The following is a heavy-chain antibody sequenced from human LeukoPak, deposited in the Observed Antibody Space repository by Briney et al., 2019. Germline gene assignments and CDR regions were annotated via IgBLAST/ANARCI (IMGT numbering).Heavy chain of an antibody. D-gene: IGHD3-22*01. CDR3: AKGAYYDL. J-gene: IGHJ4*02. CDR1: GFIFSSYW. CDR2: IKQDGSEK. V-gene: IGHV3-7*03. Sequence: PGGSLRLSCAASGFIFSSYWMSWVRQAPGKGLEWVANIKQDGSEKYYVDSVKGRFTISRDNSKNTLYLQMNSLRAEDTAVYYCAKGAYYDLWGQGTLVTVSS.